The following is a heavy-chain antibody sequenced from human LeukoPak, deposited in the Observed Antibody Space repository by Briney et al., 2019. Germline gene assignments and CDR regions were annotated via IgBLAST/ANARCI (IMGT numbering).Heavy chain of an antibody. J-gene: IGHJ5*02. V-gene: IGHV4-39*07. CDR2: IYYSGST. CDR3: ARGAAGTRWFDP. D-gene: IGHD6-13*01. Sequence: SETLSLTCTVSGGSISSSSYYWGWIRQPPGKGLEWIGSIYYSGSTYYNPSLKSRVTISVDTSKNQFSLKLSSVTAADTAVYYCARGAAGTRWFDPWGQGTLVTVAS. CDR1: GGSISSSSYY.